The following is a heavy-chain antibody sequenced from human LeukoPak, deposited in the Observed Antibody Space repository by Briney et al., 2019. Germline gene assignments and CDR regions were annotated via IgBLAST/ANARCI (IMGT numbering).Heavy chain of an antibody. D-gene: IGHD3-3*01. CDR1: GFTFSSYA. Sequence: GGSLRLSCAASGFTFSSYAMHWVRQAPGKGLEWVAVISYDGSNKYYADSVKGRFTISRDNSKNTLLLQMNSLRGDDTALYFCARRLSLRFDAFAVWGPGTVVAVSS. V-gene: IGHV3-30-3*01. CDR3: ARRLSLRFDAFAV. CDR2: ISYDGSNK. J-gene: IGHJ3*01.